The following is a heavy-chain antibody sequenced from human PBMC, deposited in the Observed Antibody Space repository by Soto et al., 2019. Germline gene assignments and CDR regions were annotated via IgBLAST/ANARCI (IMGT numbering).Heavy chain of an antibody. J-gene: IGHJ4*02. CDR3: ARQPSAMAPYFDT. D-gene: IGHD5-18*01. V-gene: IGHV3-23*01. Sequence: LRLSCAASGFAFSSYAMNWVRQAPGKGLEWVSFISGSGGSTYYADSVKGRFTISRDNSKNTLFLQMNSPRADDTAVYYCARQPSAMAPYFDTWGQGTLVTVSS. CDR2: ISGSGGST. CDR1: GFAFSSYA.